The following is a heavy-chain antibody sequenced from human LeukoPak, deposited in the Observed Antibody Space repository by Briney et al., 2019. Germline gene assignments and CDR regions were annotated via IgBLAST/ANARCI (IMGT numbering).Heavy chain of an antibody. J-gene: IGHJ4*02. CDR3: ARDSRISAAGRGLYYFDY. Sequence: SETLSLTCTVSGGSISSSSYYWGWIRQPPGKGLEWSGRIYYSGSTYYNPSLKSRVTISVDTSKNQFSLKLSSVTAADTAVYYCARDSRISAAGRGLYYFDYWGQGTLVTVSS. V-gene: IGHV4-39*07. D-gene: IGHD6-13*01. CDR1: GGSISSSSYY. CDR2: IYYSGST.